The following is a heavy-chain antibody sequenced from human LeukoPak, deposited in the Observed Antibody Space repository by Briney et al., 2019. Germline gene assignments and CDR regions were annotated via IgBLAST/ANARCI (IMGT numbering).Heavy chain of an antibody. Sequence: PSQTLSLTCTVSGGPISSGDYYRSWIRQPPGKGLEWIGYIYYSGSTYYNPSLKSRVTISVDTSKNQFSLKLDSVTAADTAVYYCARTGGTIDYWGQGTLVTVSS. CDR3: ARTGGTIDY. CDR1: GGPISSGDYY. D-gene: IGHD2-8*02. CDR2: IYYSGST. J-gene: IGHJ4*02. V-gene: IGHV4-30-4*01.